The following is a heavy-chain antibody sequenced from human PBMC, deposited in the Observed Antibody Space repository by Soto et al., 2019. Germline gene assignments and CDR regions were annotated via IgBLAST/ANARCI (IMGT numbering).Heavy chain of an antibody. CDR1: GYSFNTYW. V-gene: IGHV5-51*01. Sequence: GESLKISCKGSGYSFNTYWIGWVRQMPGKGLEWMGIIYPGDSETRYSPSFQGQVTISADRSITTAYLQWNSLKASDTAMYFCARHGNNGPEDPLDVWGQGTTVTVSS. CDR3: ARHGNNGPEDPLDV. J-gene: IGHJ6*02. CDR2: IYPGDSET. D-gene: IGHD1-1*01.